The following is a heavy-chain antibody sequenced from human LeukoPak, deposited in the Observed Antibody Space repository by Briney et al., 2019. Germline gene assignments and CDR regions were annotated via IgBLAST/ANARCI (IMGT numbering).Heavy chain of an antibody. Sequence: SETLSLTCAVSGYSISSGYYWGWVRQPPGKGLKWIGTIYHSGYTYYNPSLKSRVTISVDTSKNQFSLKLSSVTAADTAVYYCARKLYYGDYFDYWGQGTLVTVSS. CDR3: ARKLYYGDYFDY. D-gene: IGHD3-3*01. J-gene: IGHJ4*02. V-gene: IGHV4-38-2*01. CDR1: GYSISSGYY. CDR2: IYHSGYT.